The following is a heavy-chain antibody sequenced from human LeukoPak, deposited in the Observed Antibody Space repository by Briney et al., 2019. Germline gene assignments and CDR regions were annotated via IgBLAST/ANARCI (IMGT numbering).Heavy chain of an antibody. CDR1: PFIFSGHW. CDR3: ARGGGLDV. V-gene: IGHV3-7*03. CDR2: IKEDGSER. J-gene: IGHJ6*02. Sequence: GSLRLSCEASPFIFSGHWLNWVRQTPGKGLEWVASIKEDGSERQYVDSVKGRFSISRDNAKNSLYLQMSNLRAEDTAVYFCARGGGLDVWGQGATVTVSS. D-gene: IGHD3-16*01.